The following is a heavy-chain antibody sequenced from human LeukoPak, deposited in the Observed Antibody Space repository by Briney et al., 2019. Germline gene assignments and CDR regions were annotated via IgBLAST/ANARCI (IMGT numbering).Heavy chain of an antibody. V-gene: IGHV3-21*04. CDR3: ARAHYDILTGYPTAFDY. J-gene: IGHJ4*02. CDR2: ISSSSSYI. Sequence: GGSLRLSCAASGFTFSSYSMNWVRQAPGKGLEWVSSISSSSSYIYYADSVKGRFTISRDNAKNSLYLQMNSPRAEDTAVYYCARAHYDILTGYPTAFDYWGQGTLVTVSS. D-gene: IGHD3-9*01. CDR1: GFTFSSYS.